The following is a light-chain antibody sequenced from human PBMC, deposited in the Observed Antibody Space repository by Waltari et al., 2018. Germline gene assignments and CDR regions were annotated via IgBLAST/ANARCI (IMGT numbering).Light chain of an antibody. Sequence: QSALTQPASVSGSPGQSFTISCTGTSSDVGGYNYVSWYQQHPGKAPKLMIYEVSNRPSGVSNRFSGSKSGNTASLTISGLQAEDEADYYCSSYTSSSLVFGGGTKLTVL. V-gene: IGLV2-14*01. CDR2: EVS. J-gene: IGLJ3*02. CDR1: SSDVGGYNY. CDR3: SSYTSSSLV.